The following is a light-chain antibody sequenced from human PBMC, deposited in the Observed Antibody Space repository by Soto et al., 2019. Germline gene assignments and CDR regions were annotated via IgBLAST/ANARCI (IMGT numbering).Light chain of an antibody. CDR2: DVS. V-gene: IGLV2-11*01. Sequence: QSVLTQPRSVSGSPGQSVTISCTGTSSDVGGYNYVSWYQQHPGKASKLMIYDVSKRPSGVPDRFSGSKSGNTASLTISGLQAEDEADYYCCSYAGYYTVLFGGGTKLTVL. J-gene: IGLJ2*01. CDR3: CSYAGYYTVL. CDR1: SSDVGGYNY.